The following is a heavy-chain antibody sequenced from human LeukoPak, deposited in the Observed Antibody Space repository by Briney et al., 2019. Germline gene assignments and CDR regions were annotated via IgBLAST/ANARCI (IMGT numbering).Heavy chain of an antibody. CDR1: AYTFTGYY. CDR2: IDPNNGDT. CDR3: ARRSRNGLDAFDI. V-gene: IGHV1-2*02. J-gene: IGHJ3*02. D-gene: IGHD2-8*01. Sequence: ASVKVSCKASAYTFTGYYLHWVRQPPGQGPAWMGWIDPNNGDTEYAQKFQGRVTMTRVRSISTAYMELSRLTSDDTAVYYCARRSRNGLDAFDIWGQGTMVTVSS.